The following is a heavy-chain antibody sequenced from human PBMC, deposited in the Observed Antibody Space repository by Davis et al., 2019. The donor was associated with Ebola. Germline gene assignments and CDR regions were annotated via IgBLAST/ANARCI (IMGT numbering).Heavy chain of an antibody. J-gene: IGHJ6*02. CDR1: GYTFTSYG. Sequence: ASVKVSCKASGYTFTSYGISWVRQAPGQGLEWMGWISAYNGNTNYAQKLQGRVTMTTDTSTSTAYMELRSLRSDDTAVYYCAREGLLWFREPQGYYYYGMDVWGQGTTVTVSS. CDR2: ISAYNGNT. D-gene: IGHD3-10*01. V-gene: IGHV1-18*01. CDR3: AREGLLWFREPQGYYYYGMDV.